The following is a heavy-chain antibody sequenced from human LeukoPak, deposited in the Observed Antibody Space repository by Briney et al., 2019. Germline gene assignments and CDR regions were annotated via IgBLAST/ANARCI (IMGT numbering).Heavy chain of an antibody. Sequence: ASGKVSCKASGYTFTGYYMHWVRQAPGQGLEWMGWINPNSGGTNYAQKFQGRVTMTRDTSISTAYMELSRLRSDDTAVYYCARDYGDYGSWYAFDIWGQGTMVTVSS. V-gene: IGHV1-2*02. CDR2: INPNSGGT. D-gene: IGHD4-17*01. CDR3: ARDYGDYGSWYAFDI. J-gene: IGHJ3*02. CDR1: GYTFTGYY.